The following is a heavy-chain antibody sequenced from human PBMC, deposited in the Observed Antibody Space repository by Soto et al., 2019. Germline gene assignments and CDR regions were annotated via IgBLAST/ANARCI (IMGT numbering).Heavy chain of an antibody. V-gene: IGHV3-33*01. CDR3: ARAGGNPYYYYGMDV. CDR2: IWYDGSNK. Sequence: GGSLRLSCAASGFTFSSYGMHWVRQAPGKGLEWVAVIWYDGSNKYYADSVKGRFTISRDNSKNTLYLQMNSLRAEDTAVYYCARAGGNPYYYYGMDVWGQGTTVTVSS. D-gene: IGHD2-15*01. CDR1: GFTFSSYG. J-gene: IGHJ6*02.